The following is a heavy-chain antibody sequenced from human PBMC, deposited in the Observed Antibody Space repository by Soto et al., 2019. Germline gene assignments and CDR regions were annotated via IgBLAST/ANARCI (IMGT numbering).Heavy chain of an antibody. CDR3: ASVSAAQYYYGMDA. CDR2: IDTTGSTT. D-gene: IGHD2-15*01. CDR1: EFSFSTYW. J-gene: IGHJ6*02. Sequence: VQLVESGGGVVQPGGSLRLSCVASEFSFSTYWMHWVRQAPGKGLMWVARIDTTGSTTNYADSVQGRFTISRDNGKNTMYLPMNSVRDEDTAIYFCASVSAAQYYYGMDAWGQGTKVTVS. V-gene: IGHV3-74*01.